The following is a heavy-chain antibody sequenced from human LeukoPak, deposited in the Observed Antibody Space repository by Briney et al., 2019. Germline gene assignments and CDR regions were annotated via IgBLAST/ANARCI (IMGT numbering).Heavy chain of an antibody. CDR3: AKFSAKAVEAGIDY. D-gene: IGHD6-19*01. CDR2: ISATGSTT. Sequence: GGSLRLSCAASGFTFSNYAMSWVRQAPGKGLEWVSAISATGSTTYYADSVKGRFTISRDNSKNTLYLQMNGLRAEDTAVYYCAKFSAKAVEAGIDYWGQGTLVTVSS. J-gene: IGHJ4*02. CDR1: GFTFSNYA. V-gene: IGHV3-23*01.